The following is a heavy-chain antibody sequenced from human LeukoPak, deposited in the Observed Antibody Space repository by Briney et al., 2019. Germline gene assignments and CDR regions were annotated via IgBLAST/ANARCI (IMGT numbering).Heavy chain of an antibody. CDR1: GITLSTYA. CDR2: ITGGGDRT. D-gene: IGHD3-10*01. V-gene: IGHV3-23*01. CDR3: ARASAYGSGSHPLLFDY. J-gene: IGHJ4*02. Sequence: PGGSLRLSCAASGITLSTYALSWGRQAPGKGLEWVSAITGGGDRTNSADSVKGRFTISRDNSKNTMYLQMNSLRAEDTAVYYCARASAYGSGSHPLLFDYWGQGTLVTVSS.